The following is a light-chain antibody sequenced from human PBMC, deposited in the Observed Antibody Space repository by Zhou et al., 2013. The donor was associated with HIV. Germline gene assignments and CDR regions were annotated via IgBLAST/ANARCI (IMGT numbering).Light chain of an antibody. Sequence: DIQMTQSPPSVSASVGDRVTITCRASQDISSWLAWYQQNPGKAPRLLIYGASGLQSGVPSRFSGSGSGTDYTLTISSLQPEDFATYYCQQAHSFPYTFGLGDQAGDQT. V-gene: IGKV1-12*01. J-gene: IGKJ2*01. CDR3: QQAHSFPYT. CDR1: QDISSW. CDR2: GAS.